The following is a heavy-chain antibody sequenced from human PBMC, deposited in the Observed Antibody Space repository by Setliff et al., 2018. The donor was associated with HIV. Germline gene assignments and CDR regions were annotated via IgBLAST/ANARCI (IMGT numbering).Heavy chain of an antibody. CDR3: ARDDSIVLVPAIMRGDGFDV. J-gene: IGHJ3*01. V-gene: IGHV4-39*07. D-gene: IGHD2-2*01. Sequence: SETLSLTCTVSGGSVGSSSYSWAWIRQPPGMGLEWIGSIYDTGNTKYNPSLGSRVTFSIDTSENQFSLRMASVTAADTAIYYCARDDSIVLVPAIMRGDGFDVWGQGRMVTVSS. CDR2: IYDTGNT. CDR1: GGSVGSSSYS.